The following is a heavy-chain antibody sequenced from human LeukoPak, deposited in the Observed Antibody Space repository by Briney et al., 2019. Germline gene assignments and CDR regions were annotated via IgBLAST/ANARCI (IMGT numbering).Heavy chain of an antibody. CDR3: ARGIDEWLYLYY. CDR2: MNRGGSEV. D-gene: IGHD3-22*01. Sequence: PGGSLRLSCAASGFPFAPFWMTWVRQAPGEGPEFVATMNRGGSEVAYGDSVRDRFTISRDNAKNSLYLQMYSLRAEDTAVYYCARGIDEWLYLYYWGQGALVTVSS. CDR1: GFPFAPFW. V-gene: IGHV3-7*04. J-gene: IGHJ4*02.